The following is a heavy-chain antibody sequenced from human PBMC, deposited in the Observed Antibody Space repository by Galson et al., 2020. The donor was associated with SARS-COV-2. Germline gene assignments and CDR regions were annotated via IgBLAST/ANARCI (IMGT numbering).Heavy chain of an antibody. CDR1: GFTFSIYS. CDR3: AKVVTIFGVVLY. Sequence: GGSLRLSCAASGFTFSIYSIIWVRQAPGTGLEWVSAIIGSGGSTYYADSVKGRITITRDNSKNPLYLKMNSLRAEDTAVDYCAKVVTIFGVVLYGGKGTLVTVSP. J-gene: IGHJ4*02. V-gene: IGHV3-23*01. D-gene: IGHD3-3*01. CDR2: IIGSGGST.